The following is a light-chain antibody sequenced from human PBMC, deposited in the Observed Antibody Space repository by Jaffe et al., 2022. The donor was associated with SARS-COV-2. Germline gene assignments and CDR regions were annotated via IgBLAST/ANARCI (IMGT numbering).Light chain of an antibody. CDR1: SSDVGGYNY. CDR3: SSYAGSNSYV. Sequence: QSALTQPPSASGSPGQSVTISCTGTSSDVGGYNYVFWYQQHPGKAPKLMIYDVSKRPSGVPDRFSGSKSGNTASLTVSGLQAEDEADYYCSSYAGSNSYVFGTGTKVTVL. V-gene: IGLV2-8*01. J-gene: IGLJ1*01. CDR2: DVS.